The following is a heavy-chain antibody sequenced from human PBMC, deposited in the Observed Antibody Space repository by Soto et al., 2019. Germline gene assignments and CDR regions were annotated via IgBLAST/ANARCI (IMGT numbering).Heavy chain of an antibody. CDR1: GFTFSNYT. V-gene: IGHV3-30*04. CDR3: AGRSGSSDY. CDR2: ISYDEIDK. J-gene: IGHJ4*02. D-gene: IGHD3-10*01. Sequence: GGSLRLSCGASGFTFSNYTMHWVRKAPGKGLEWVALISYDEIDKYFADAVKGRFTISRDNSKNTLYLQMDSLRAEDTAVYYCAGRSGSSDYWGRGTLVTVSS.